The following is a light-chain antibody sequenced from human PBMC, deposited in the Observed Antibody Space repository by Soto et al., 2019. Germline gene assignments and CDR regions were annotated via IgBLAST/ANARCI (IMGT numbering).Light chain of an antibody. CDR1: SYNIGAGYD. CDR3: QSYDSSLSGPDV. J-gene: IGLJ1*01. CDR2: GNS. V-gene: IGLV1-40*01. Sequence: QSVLTQPPSVSGGPGQRVTISCTGSSYNIGAGYDVHWYQQLPGTSPKLLIYGNSNRPSGVPDRFSGSKSGTSASLAITGLQAEDEADYYGQSYDSSLSGPDVFGTGTKLTVL.